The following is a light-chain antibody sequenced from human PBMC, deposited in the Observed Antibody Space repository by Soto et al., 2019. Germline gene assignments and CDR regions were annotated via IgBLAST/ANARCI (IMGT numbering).Light chain of an antibody. CDR1: QDIKKY. Sequence: DIHMTQSPSSLSASVGDRVIITCQASQDIKKYLNWYQQKPGKAPKLLIYETSNLETGVPSRFSGSGSGTDFTFTISTLQSEDLATYYCQQYDNIPRAFGPGTKVDIK. CDR3: QQYDNIPRA. V-gene: IGKV1-33*01. CDR2: ETS. J-gene: IGKJ3*01.